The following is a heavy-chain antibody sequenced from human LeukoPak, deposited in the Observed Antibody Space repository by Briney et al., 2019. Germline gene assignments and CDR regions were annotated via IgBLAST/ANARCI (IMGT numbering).Heavy chain of an antibody. CDR2: INHSGTT. D-gene: IGHD6-13*01. V-gene: IGHV4-34*01. J-gene: IGHJ5*02. CDR1: GGSFSGYY. CDR3: ARKEGGQLVNTRRWFDP. Sequence: SETLSLTCAVYGGSFSGYYWSWIRQSPGKGLEWIGEINHSGTTHYNPSLKSRVTISVDTSKNQFSLKLRSVTAADTAVYYCARKEGGQLVNTRRWFDPWGQGTLVTVSS.